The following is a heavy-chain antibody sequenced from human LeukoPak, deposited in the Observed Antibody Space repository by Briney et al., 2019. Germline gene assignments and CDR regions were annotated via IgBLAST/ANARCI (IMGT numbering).Heavy chain of an antibody. J-gene: IGHJ6*03. Sequence: SETLSLTCTVSGGSISSYYWSWIRQPPGKGLEWIGYIYYSGSTNYNPSLKSRVTISVGTSKNQFSLKLSSVTAADTAVYYCARDPSIVGADYMDVWGKGTTVTVSS. CDR2: IYYSGST. CDR3: ARDPSIVGADYMDV. CDR1: GGSISSYY. D-gene: IGHD1-26*01. V-gene: IGHV4-59*01.